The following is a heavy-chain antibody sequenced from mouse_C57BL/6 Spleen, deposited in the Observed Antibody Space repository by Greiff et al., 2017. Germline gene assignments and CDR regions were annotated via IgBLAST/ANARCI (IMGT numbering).Heavy chain of an antibody. CDR1: GFSLTSYG. CDR2: IWSGGST. D-gene: IGHD1-1*02. Sequence: VQLQQSGPGLVQPSQSLSITCTVSGFSLTSYGVHWVRQPPGKGLEWLGVIWSGGSTDYKAAFISRLSISKDNSKVQVFFKMNSLHADDTAIYYCAKNLGVARAMDYWGQGTSLTVSS. J-gene: IGHJ4*01. V-gene: IGHV2-4*01. CDR3: AKNLGVARAMDY.